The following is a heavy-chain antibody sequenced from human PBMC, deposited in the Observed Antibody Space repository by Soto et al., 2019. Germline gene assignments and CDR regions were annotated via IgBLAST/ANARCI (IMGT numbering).Heavy chain of an antibody. CDR1: GGSISSHY. J-gene: IGHJ4*02. CDR2: VYYSGST. D-gene: IGHD6-13*01. CDR3: VRLFQYSSSWYDYYFYFDY. V-gene: IGHV4-59*08. Sequence: SETLSLTCTVSGGSISSHYWSWVRQPPGKGLEWIGYVYYSGSTNYNPSLKSRVTISVDTSKNQFSLKLTSVTAADTAVYYCVRLFQYSSSWYDYYFYFDYWGQGALVTVSS.